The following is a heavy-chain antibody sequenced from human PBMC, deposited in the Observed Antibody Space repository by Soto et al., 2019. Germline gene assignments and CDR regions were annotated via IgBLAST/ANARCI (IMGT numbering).Heavy chain of an antibody. D-gene: IGHD3-9*01. CDR2: VYYSGST. V-gene: IGHV4-39*01. J-gene: IGHJ4*02. CDR1: GGSVSSSSCY. Sequence: SETLSLTCTVSGGSVSSSSCYWGWVRQPPGKGLEWIGSVYYSGSTYYNPSPESRVTISVDKSKNQFSLKLMSLSAADTAVYYCGRLEGLATISYYFDYWGQGALVTVSS. CDR3: GRLEGLATISYYFDY.